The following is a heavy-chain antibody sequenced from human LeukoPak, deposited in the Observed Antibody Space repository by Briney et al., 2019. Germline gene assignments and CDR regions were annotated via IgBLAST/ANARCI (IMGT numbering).Heavy chain of an antibody. V-gene: IGHV3-33*01. CDR3: ARDGIAVADY. J-gene: IGHJ4*02. D-gene: IGHD6-19*01. CDR2: IWYDGSNK. CDR1: GFTFNTYG. Sequence: GGSLRLSCAASGFTFNTYGIHWVRQTPAKGLEWVAVIWYDGSNKYYADSVKGRFTISRDNSKNTLYLQMNSLRAEDTAVYYCARDGIAVADYWGQGTLVTVSS.